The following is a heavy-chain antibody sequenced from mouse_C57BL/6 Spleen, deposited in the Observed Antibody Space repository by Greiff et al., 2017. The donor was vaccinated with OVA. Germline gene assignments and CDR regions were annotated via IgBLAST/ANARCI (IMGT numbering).Heavy chain of an antibody. Sequence: EVKLMESEGGLVQPGSSMKLSCTASGFTFSDYYMAWVRQVPEKGLEWVANINYDGSSTYYLDSLKSRFIISRDNAKNILYLQMSSLKSEDTATYYCARSDYYGSSYPRYFDVWGTGTTVTVSS. CDR3: ARSDYYGSSYPRYFDV. V-gene: IGHV5-16*01. D-gene: IGHD1-1*01. CDR1: GFTFSDYY. CDR2: INYDGSST. J-gene: IGHJ1*03.